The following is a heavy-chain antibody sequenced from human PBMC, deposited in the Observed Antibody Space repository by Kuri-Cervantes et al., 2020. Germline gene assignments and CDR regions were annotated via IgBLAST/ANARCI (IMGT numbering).Heavy chain of an antibody. V-gene: IGHV4-39*07. J-gene: IGHJ6*03. CDR1: GGSISSSYY. D-gene: IGHD3-10*01. CDR3: ARVSAAQEFHYYYYYYMDV. Sequence: SETLSLTCAVSGGSISSSYYWSWVRQPPGKGLEWIGSIYYSGSTYYNPSLKSRVTISVDTSKNQFSLKLSSVTAADTAVYYCARVSAAQEFHYYYYYYMDVWGKGTTVTVSS. CDR2: IYYSGST.